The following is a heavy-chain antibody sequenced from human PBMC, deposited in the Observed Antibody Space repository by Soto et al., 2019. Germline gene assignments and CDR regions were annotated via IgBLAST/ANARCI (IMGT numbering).Heavy chain of an antibody. CDR1: GGSISSGGYY. V-gene: IGHV4-31*03. D-gene: IGHD3-10*01. J-gene: IGHJ5*02. CDR3: ARAVVHGSGTYQYSP. CDR2: IYYSGRT. Sequence: QVQLQESGPGLVKPSQTLSLTCTVSGGSISSGGYYWNWIRQHPGKGLEWIGYIYYSGRTYYNPPPKRRLTISVDTSKNQFSLKLTSVTAADTAVYYCARAVVHGSGTYQYSPWGQGTLVTVSS.